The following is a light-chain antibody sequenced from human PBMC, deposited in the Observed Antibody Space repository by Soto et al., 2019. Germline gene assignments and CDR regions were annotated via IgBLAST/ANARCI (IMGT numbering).Light chain of an antibody. V-gene: IGLV1-51*01. J-gene: IGLJ2*01. CDR1: SSNIGDNY. Sequence: QSVLTQPPSVSAAPGQKVTISCSGSSSNIGDNYVSWYQQLPGTTPKLLIYDNNKRPSGIRDRFSGSRSGTAATLVITGLQTGDEADYYCATWDSSLSAVVFGGGTKLTVL. CDR2: DNN. CDR3: ATWDSSLSAVV.